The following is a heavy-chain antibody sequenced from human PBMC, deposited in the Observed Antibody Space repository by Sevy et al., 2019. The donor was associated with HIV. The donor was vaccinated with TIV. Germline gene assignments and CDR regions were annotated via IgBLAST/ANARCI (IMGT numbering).Heavy chain of an antibody. CDR3: ARDLEFYDYGDYGPAFMPDY. CDR1: GFTFSTYG. CDR2: MWFDGSNT. D-gene: IGHD4-17*01. V-gene: IGHV3-33*01. J-gene: IGHJ4*02. Sequence: GGSLRLSCAASGFTFSTYGMHWVRQATGKGLEWVAVMWFDGSNTYYADSVKGRFTISRDIAKNTLHLQMNSLRAEDTAVYYCARDLEFYDYGDYGPAFMPDYWGQGTLVTVSS.